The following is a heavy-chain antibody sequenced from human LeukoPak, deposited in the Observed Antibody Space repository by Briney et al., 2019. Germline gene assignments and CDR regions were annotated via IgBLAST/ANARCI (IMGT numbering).Heavy chain of an antibody. CDR3: ASQSYARFDP. V-gene: IGHV3-9*01. CDR1: GFTFDDYA. CDR2: ISWNSGSI. Sequence: QSGGSLRLSCAASGFTFDDYAMHWVRQAPGKGLEWVSGISWNSGSIDYADSVKGRFTISRDNARNSLFLQMNSLRVEDTAVYYCASQSYARFDPWGQGTLVTVSS. J-gene: IGHJ5*02. D-gene: IGHD3-16*01.